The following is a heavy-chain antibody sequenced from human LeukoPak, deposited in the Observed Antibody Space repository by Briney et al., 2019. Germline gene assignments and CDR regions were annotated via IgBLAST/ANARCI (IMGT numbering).Heavy chain of an antibody. Sequence: PGGSLRLSCAASGFTFSSYWMSWVRQAPGKGLEWVANIKKDGSEKYYVDSVKGRFTISRDNAKNSLYLQMNSLRAEDTAVYYCARDPAGYSSSWYRYDAFDIWGQGTMVTVSS. V-gene: IGHV3-7*01. CDR1: GFTFSSYW. CDR3: ARDPAGYSSSWYRYDAFDI. CDR2: IKKDGSEK. J-gene: IGHJ3*02. D-gene: IGHD6-13*01.